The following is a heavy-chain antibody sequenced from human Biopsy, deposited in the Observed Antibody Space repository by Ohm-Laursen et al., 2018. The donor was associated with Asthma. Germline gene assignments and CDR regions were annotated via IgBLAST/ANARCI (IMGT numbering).Heavy chain of an antibody. CDR1: GYTFINYA. D-gene: IGHD3-9*01. J-gene: IGHJ3*02. CDR2: INAGNGNT. V-gene: IGHV1-3*01. Sequence: ASVKVSCKTSGYTFINYAIHWVRQAPGQRLEWMGWINAGNGNTKYSQKFQGRVTITRDTSASTAYMDLSSLRSEDTAVYYCARTYFDFLTGQVHDAFAMWGQGTMVTVSS. CDR3: ARTYFDFLTGQVHDAFAM.